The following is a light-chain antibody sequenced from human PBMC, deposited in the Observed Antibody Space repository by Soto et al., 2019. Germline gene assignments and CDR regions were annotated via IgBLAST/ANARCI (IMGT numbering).Light chain of an antibody. Sequence: QSVLTQPPSVSGAPGQRVTISCPGGRANIGAAYRVDWYQQLPGKAPKLLIYGNNNRPSGVPARFSGSKSGTSASLAIAGLQTGDEADYYCGSWDSSLSAYVFGTGTKVTVL. CDR2: GNN. CDR3: GSWDSSLSAYV. V-gene: IGLV1-40*01. CDR1: RANIGAAYR. J-gene: IGLJ1*01.